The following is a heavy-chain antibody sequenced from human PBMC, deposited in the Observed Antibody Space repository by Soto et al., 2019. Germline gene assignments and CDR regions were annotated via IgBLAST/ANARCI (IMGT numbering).Heavy chain of an antibody. Sequence: EVQLVESGGGLVQPGTSLRLSCVASGFNLGNFAMHWVRQPPGKGLEWVSSITWNSGGIGYADSVKGRFIISRDNVKNSLYLEVSSLGAEDTASYYCAKGGGGYRHYSMDVWGRGTRVTVSS. CDR1: GFNLGNFA. D-gene: IGHD5-18*01. CDR3: AKGGGGYRHYSMDV. J-gene: IGHJ6*02. V-gene: IGHV3-9*01. CDR2: ITWNSGGI.